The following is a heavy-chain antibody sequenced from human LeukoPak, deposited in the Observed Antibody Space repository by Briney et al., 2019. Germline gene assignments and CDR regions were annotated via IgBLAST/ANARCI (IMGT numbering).Heavy chain of an antibody. CDR3: ARPFRFLDRFDP. Sequence: PSQTLSLTCTVSGGSISSSSYYWGWIRQPPGKGLEWIGSIYYSGSTYYNPSLKSRVTISVDTSKNQFSLKLSSVTAADTAVYYCARPFRFLDRFDPWGQGTLVTVSS. D-gene: IGHD3-3*01. CDR2: IYYSGST. V-gene: IGHV4-39*01. J-gene: IGHJ5*02. CDR1: GGSISSSSYY.